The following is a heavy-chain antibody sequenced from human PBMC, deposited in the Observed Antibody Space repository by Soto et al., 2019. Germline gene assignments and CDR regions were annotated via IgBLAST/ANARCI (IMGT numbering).Heavy chain of an antibody. D-gene: IGHD2-21*02. CDR2: SRNKDNGYTT. Sequence: EVQLVESGGGLVQPGGSLRLSCAASGLIISDNYMDWVRQAPGKGLEWLARSRNKDNGYTTEYAASLKGRFSVFRDASKNSLYLQMNSLIIEDTALYYCARGFPADVCRIPYCYRYLDPWGQGTLVIVSS. J-gene: IGHJ5*02. CDR3: ARGFPADVCRIPYCYRYLDP. V-gene: IGHV3-72*01. CDR1: GLIISDNY.